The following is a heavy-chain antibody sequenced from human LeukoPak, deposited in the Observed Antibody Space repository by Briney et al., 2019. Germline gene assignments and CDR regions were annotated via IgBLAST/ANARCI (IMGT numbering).Heavy chain of an antibody. Sequence: SGTLSLTCAVSGGSITSNNWWSWVRQPPGKGLEWIGEIHHTGSTNYYPSLKSRVTISLDKSRNHFSLELSSVTAADTAVYYCAREFVPDTPMVDWGQRTLVTVSS. CDR3: AREFVPDTPMVD. V-gene: IGHV4-4*02. D-gene: IGHD5-18*01. CDR2: IHHTGST. CDR1: GGSITSNNW. J-gene: IGHJ4*02.